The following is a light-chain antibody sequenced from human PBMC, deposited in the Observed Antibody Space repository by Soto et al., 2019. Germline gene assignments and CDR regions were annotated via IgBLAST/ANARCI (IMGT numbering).Light chain of an antibody. CDR1: SSNIGAGYD. J-gene: IGLJ3*02. Sequence: QSVLTQPPSVSGAPGQRVTISCTGSSSNIGAGYDVHWYQQLPGTAPKLLIYGNSNRPSGAPDRFSGSKSGTSASLAITGLQAEDEADYYCQSYDSSLSVGVFGGGTKLTVL. V-gene: IGLV1-40*01. CDR3: QSYDSSLSVGV. CDR2: GNS.